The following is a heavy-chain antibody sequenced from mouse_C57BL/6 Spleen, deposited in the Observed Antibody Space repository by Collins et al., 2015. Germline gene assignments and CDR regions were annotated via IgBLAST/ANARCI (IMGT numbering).Heavy chain of an antibody. J-gene: IGHJ2*02. V-gene: IGHV1-72*01. CDR3: AINFDY. CDR1: GYTFTSYW. CDR2: IDPNSGGT. Sequence: QVQLQQPGAELVKPGTSVKLSCKASGYTFTSYWMHWVKQRPGRGPEWIGRIDPNSGGTKYNEKFKTKATLTVDKPSSTAYMQLSSLTSEDSAVYYCAINFDYWGQGTSLTVSS.